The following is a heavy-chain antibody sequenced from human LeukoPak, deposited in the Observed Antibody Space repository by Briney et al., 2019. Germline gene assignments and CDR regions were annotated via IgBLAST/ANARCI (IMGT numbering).Heavy chain of an antibody. V-gene: IGHV3-30-3*01. CDR1: GFTFSSYA. J-gene: IGHJ4*02. CDR3: ARDFRLVTGRCWQQKFDY. D-gene: IGHD5-18*01. Sequence: AGSLRLSRAASGFTFSSYAMHWVRQAPGKGLEWVAVISYDGSNKYYADSVKGRFTISRDNSKNTLYLQMNSLRAEDTAVYYCARDFRLVTGRCWQQKFDYWGQGTLVTVSS. CDR2: ISYDGSNK.